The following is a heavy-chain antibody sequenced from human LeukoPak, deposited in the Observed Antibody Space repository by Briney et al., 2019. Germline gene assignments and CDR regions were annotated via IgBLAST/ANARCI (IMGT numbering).Heavy chain of an antibody. Sequence: GGSLRLSCAASGFTFSSYGMHWVRQTPGKGLEWVAFVHYDGTNKYYADSVKGRFAISRDNSKSTLYLQMNSLRPEDTAVYYCAKDQDVRSGYFYYWGQGTLVTVSS. V-gene: IGHV3-30*02. D-gene: IGHD4-17*01. J-gene: IGHJ4*02. CDR1: GFTFSSYG. CDR2: VHYDGTNK. CDR3: AKDQDVRSGYFYY.